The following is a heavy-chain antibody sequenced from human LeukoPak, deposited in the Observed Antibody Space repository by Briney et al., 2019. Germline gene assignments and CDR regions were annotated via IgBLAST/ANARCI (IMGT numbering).Heavy chain of an antibody. CDR3: ASTPQLTTDRLGGGYYFDY. J-gene: IGHJ4*02. CDR1: GYTFTGYY. V-gene: IGHV1-2*02. Sequence: ASVKVSCKASGYTFTGYYMHWVRQAPGQGLEWMGWINPNSGGTNYAQKFQGRVTMTRDTSISTAYMELSRLRSDDTAVYYCASTPQLTTDRLGGGYYFDYWGQGTLVTVSS. CDR2: INPNSGGT. D-gene: IGHD4-17*01.